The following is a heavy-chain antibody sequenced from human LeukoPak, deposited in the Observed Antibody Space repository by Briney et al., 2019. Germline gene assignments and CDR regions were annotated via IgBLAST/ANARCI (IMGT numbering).Heavy chain of an antibody. CDR3: ARQTAMGRSGDY. CDR1: GYSFTSYW. Sequence: GESLKISCKASGYSFTSYWIGWVRQRPGKGLERMGIIDPSDSETRYTPSSQGQVTISVDKSLTTAYLQWSSLKASDTAMYFCARQTAMGRSGDYWGQGTLVTVSS. D-gene: IGHD5-18*01. J-gene: IGHJ4*02. V-gene: IGHV5-51*01. CDR2: IDPSDSET.